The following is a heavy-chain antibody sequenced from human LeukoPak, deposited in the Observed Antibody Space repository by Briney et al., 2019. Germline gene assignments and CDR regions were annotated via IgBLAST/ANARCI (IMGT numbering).Heavy chain of an antibody. CDR3: ARCFSASVLDSYYYYYMDV. Sequence: TSETLSLTCAVYGGSFSGYYWSWIRQPPGKGLEWIGEINHSGSTNYNPSLKSRVTISVDTSKNQFSLKLSSVTAADTAVYYCARCFSASVLDSYYYYYMDVWGKGTTVTVSS. V-gene: IGHV4-34*01. D-gene: IGHD2-21*01. J-gene: IGHJ6*03. CDR1: GGSFSGYY. CDR2: INHSGST.